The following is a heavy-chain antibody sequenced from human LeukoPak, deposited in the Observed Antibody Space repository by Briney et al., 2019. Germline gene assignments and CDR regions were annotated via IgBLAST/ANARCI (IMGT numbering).Heavy chain of an antibody. CDR1: GGSFSGYY. CDR3: ARARTWYSSSWYLNY. D-gene: IGHD6-13*01. CDR2: INHSGST. Sequence: PSETLSLTCAVYGGSFSGYYWSWIRQPPGKGLEWIGEINHSGSTNYNPSLKSRVTISVDTSKNQFSLKLSSVTAADTAVYYCARARTWYSSSWYLNYWGQGTLVTVSS. V-gene: IGHV4-34*01. J-gene: IGHJ4*02.